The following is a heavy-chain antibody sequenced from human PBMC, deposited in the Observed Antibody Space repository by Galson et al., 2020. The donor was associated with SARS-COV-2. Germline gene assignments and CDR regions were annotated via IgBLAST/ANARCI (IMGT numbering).Heavy chain of an antibody. D-gene: IGHD3-16*02. CDR1: GFTFSSYG. V-gene: IGHV3-30*18. Sequence: GESPKISCAASGFTFSSYGMHWVRQAPGKGLEWVAVISYDGSNKYYADSVKGRFTISRDNSKNTLYLQMNSLRAEDTAVDYCAKVYYDYVWASYRYPKWGQGTLGTVS. CDR3: AKVYYDYVWASYRYPK. J-gene: IGHJ1*01. CDR2: ISYDGSNK.